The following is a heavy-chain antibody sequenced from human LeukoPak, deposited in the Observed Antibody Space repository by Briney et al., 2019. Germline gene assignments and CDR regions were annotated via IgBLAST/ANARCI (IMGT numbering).Heavy chain of an antibody. D-gene: IGHD2-21*01. J-gene: IGHJ4*02. V-gene: IGHV4-31*03. CDR2: IYYSGSS. CDR1: GGAISTGAYY. CDR3: AGRTIRGFLDS. Sequence: PSQTLSLTCTVSGGAISTGAYYWSWIRQHPGKGLEWIGYIYYSGSSLYNPSLKSRLTLSVDTSKNQFSLQLTSVTAADTAVYYCAGRTIRGFLDSWGQGTLVAVSS.